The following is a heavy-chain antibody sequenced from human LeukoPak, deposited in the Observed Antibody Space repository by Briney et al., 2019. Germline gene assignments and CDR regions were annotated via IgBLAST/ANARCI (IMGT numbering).Heavy chain of an antibody. CDR2: IYYSGST. D-gene: IGHD6-19*01. J-gene: IGHJ4*02. CDR3: ARDFSDWSYFDY. Sequence: PSETLSLTCTVSGGSSSSYYWSWIRQTPGKGLEWIGYIYYSGSTNYNPSLKSRVTISVDTSKNQVSLKLSSVTAADTAVYYCARDFSDWSYFDYWGQGTLVTVSS. V-gene: IGHV4-59*01. CDR1: GGSSSSYY.